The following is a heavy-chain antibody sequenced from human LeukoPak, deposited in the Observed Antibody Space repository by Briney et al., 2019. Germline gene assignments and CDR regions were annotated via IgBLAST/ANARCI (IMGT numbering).Heavy chain of an antibody. CDR3: ARDYYDSSGYYLFDY. J-gene: IGHJ4*02. D-gene: IGHD3-22*01. CDR2: ISGSGGST. Sequence: GGSLRLSCAASGFTFSSYGMHWVRQAPGKGLEWVSAISGSGGSTYYADSVKGRFAISRDNSKNTLYLQMNSLRAEDTAVYYCARDYYDSSGYYLFDYWGQGTLVTVSS. V-gene: IGHV3-23*01. CDR1: GFTFSSYG.